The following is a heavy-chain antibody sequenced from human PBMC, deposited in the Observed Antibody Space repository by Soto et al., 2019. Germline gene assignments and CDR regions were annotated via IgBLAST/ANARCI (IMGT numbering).Heavy chain of an antibody. Sequence: GGSLRLSCAASGFTFSSYAMSWVRQAPGKGLEWVSAISGSGGSTYYADSVKGRFTISRDNSKNTLYLQMNSLRAEDTAVYYCAKWDGPKDVVVIAEDAFDIWGQGTMVTVSS. CDR2: ISGSGGST. CDR1: GFTFSSYA. D-gene: IGHD3-22*01. J-gene: IGHJ3*02. V-gene: IGHV3-23*01. CDR3: AKWDGPKDVVVIAEDAFDI.